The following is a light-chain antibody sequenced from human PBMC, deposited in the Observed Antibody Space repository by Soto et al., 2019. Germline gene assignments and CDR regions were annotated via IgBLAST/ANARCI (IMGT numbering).Light chain of an antibody. CDR3: HQLGYSTRT. CDR2: ATS. Sequence: ELVSTQSPGTLSLSPGEAATLSGGASQTVNSDYLAWFQKSPGQAPRILIFATSRRATGIPDRFSGSGSGTDFNLTIRRLETEDLAVYYCHQLGYSTRTFGQGTKLDI. J-gene: IGKJ1*01. V-gene: IGKV3-20*01. CDR1: QTVNSDY.